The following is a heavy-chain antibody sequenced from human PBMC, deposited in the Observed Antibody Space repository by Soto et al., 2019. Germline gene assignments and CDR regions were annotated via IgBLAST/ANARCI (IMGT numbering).Heavy chain of an antibody. V-gene: IGHV3-74*01. CDR2: INSDGSST. J-gene: IGHJ4*02. Sequence: GGSLRLSCAASGFTFSIYWMHWFRQAPGKGLVWVSRINSDGSSTSYADSVKGRFTISRDNAKNTLYLQMNSLRAEDTAVYYCARDPTFFYDSSGYYDYWGQGTLVTVSS. CDR3: ARDPTFFYDSSGYYDY. CDR1: GFTFSIYW. D-gene: IGHD3-22*01.